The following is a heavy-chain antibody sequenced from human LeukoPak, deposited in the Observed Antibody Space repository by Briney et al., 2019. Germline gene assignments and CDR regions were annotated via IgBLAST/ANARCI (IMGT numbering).Heavy chain of an antibody. Sequence: SETLSLTCSVSGGSINNYYGSWIRQPPGQGLEWIGSVYYSGSTNYNPSLKSRATISVDTSTNQFSLKLKSVTAADTAVYYCAKHLSNTFYDRIRFDPWGQGTLVTVSS. D-gene: IGHD3-22*01. V-gene: IGHV4-59*01. CDR3: AKHLSNTFYDRIRFDP. CDR1: GGSINNYY. J-gene: IGHJ5*02. CDR2: VYYSGST.